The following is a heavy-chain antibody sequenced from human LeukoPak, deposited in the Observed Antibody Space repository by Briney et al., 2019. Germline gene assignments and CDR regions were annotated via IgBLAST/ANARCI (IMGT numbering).Heavy chain of an antibody. Sequence: GGSLRLSCATSGFTFDDYAMHWVRQAPGKGLEWVSGISWNSGSIDYTDSVKGRFTISRDNAKNSLYLQMNSLRVEDTALYCAKDNAILSGHGLGSWGQGTLVTVFS. V-gene: IGHV3-9*01. D-gene: IGHD3-9*01. CDR2: ISWNSGSI. J-gene: IGHJ5*02. CDR3: AKDNAILSGHGLGS. CDR1: GFTFDDYA.